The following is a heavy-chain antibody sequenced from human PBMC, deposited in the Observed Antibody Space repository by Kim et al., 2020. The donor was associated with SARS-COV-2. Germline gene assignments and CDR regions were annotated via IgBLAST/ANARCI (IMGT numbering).Heavy chain of an antibody. Sequence: GGSLRLSCAASGFTFSSYGMHWVRQAPGKGLEWVAVIWYDGSNKYYADSVKGRFTISRDNSKNTLYLQMNSLRAEDTAVYYCAREGGGSYYGFDYWGQGTLVTVSS. D-gene: IGHD1-26*01. CDR3: AREGGGSYYGFDY. V-gene: IGHV3-33*01. J-gene: IGHJ4*02. CDR2: IWYDGSNK. CDR1: GFTFSSYG.